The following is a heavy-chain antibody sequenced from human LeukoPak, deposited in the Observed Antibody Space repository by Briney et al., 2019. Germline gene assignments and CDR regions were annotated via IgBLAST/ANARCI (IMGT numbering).Heavy chain of an antibody. Sequence: GGSLRLSCAASGFTFSSYTMSWVRQAPGKGLEWVSAISGSGGSTYYADSVKGRFTISRDNSKNTLYLQMNSLRAEDTAVYYCAKVLYVSSGWYFDYWGQGTLVTVSS. CDR3: AKVLYVSSGWYFDY. CDR1: GFTFSSYT. D-gene: IGHD6-19*01. V-gene: IGHV3-23*01. J-gene: IGHJ4*02. CDR2: ISGSGGST.